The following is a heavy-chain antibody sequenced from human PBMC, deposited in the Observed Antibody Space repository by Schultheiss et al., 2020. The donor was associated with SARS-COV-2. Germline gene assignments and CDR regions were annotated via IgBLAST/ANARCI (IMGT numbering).Heavy chain of an antibody. CDR3: ARDRYDFWSGYVSYWYFDL. CDR1: AGTFSSYA. D-gene: IGHD3-3*01. J-gene: IGHJ2*01. V-gene: IGHV1-69*13. CDR2: IIPIFGTA. Sequence: SVKVSCKASAGTFSSYAISWVRQAPGQGLEWMGGIIPIFGTANYAQKFQGRVTITADESTSTAYMELSSLRSEDTAVYYCARDRYDFWSGYVSYWYFDLWGRGTLVTVSS.